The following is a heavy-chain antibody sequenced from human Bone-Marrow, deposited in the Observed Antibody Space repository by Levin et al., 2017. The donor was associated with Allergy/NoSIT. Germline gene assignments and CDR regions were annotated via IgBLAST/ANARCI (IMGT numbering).Heavy chain of an antibody. Sequence: SETLSLTCTVSGGSISSAGYHWTWIRQSPGKGLEWIGYISYRGTTYYNPSLKSRLTMSLDTSEQRFSLNLNSVTAADTAIYYCARLDGYYFDYWGQRTLVTVSS. CDR3: ARLDGYYFDY. V-gene: IGHV4-31*03. J-gene: IGHJ4*02. CDR2: ISYRGTT. D-gene: IGHD3-9*01. CDR1: GGSISSAGYH.